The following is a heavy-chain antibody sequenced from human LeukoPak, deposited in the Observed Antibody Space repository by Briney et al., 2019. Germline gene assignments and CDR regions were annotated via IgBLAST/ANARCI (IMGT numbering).Heavy chain of an antibody. CDR2: IYWDDDK. CDR3: AHLGIAVAGFDY. V-gene: IGHV2-5*02. D-gene: IGHD6-19*01. Sequence: SGPTLVKPTQTLTLTCTFSGFSLSTSGVGVGRIRQPPGKALEWLALIYWDDDKRYSPSLKSRLTITKDTSKNQVVLTMTNMDPVDTATYYCAHLGIAVAGFDYWGQGTLVTVSS. J-gene: IGHJ4*02. CDR1: GFSLSTSGVG.